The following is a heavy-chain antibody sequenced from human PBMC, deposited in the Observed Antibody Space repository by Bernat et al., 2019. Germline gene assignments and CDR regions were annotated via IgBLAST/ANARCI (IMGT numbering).Heavy chain of an antibody. D-gene: IGHD3-3*01. CDR2: ISAYNGDT. CDR3: ARDPRITIFGVGGCYFDY. Sequence: QVQLVQSGAEVKKPGASVKVSCKASGYTFSSYGFNWVRQAPGQGLEWMGWISAYNGDTNYAQNLHDRVTMTTDTSTSTAYMELRSLRSDDTAVYYCARDPRITIFGVGGCYFDYWGQGTLVTVSS. J-gene: IGHJ4*02. CDR1: GYTFSSYG. V-gene: IGHV1-18*04.